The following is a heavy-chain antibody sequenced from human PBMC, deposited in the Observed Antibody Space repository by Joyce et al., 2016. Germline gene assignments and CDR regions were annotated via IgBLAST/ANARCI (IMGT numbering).Heavy chain of an antibody. D-gene: IGHD4-17*01. Sequence: QVQLVQSGAEVKKPGASVKVSCKASGYTFTSYDITWVRQATGQGLEWMGWMKPNSGNTGYAQKVQGRVTMTWNTSISTAYMELSSLRSGDTAIYYCARERNFGDLSFDPWGQGTLVTVSS. V-gene: IGHV1-8*01. J-gene: IGHJ5*02. CDR1: GYTFTSYD. CDR2: MKPNSGNT. CDR3: ARERNFGDLSFDP.